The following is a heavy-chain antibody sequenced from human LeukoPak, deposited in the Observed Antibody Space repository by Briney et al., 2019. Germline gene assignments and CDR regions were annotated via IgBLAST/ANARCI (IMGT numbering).Heavy chain of an antibody. D-gene: IGHD4-17*01. CDR2: ISPYNGNT. Sequence: ASVKVSCKASGYNFISYGISWVRQAPGRGLEWMGWISPYNGNTNYAQKLQGRVTMTRDMSTSTVYMELNSLRSEDTAVYYCARGGSRATVTAFDYWGQGALVTVSS. CDR1: GYNFISYG. CDR3: ARGGSRATVTAFDY. J-gene: IGHJ4*02. V-gene: IGHV1-18*01.